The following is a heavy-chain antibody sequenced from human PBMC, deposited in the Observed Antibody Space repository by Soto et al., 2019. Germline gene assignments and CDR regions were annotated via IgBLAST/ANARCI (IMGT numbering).Heavy chain of an antibody. D-gene: IGHD3-16*01. J-gene: IGHJ6*02. CDR1: GFTFSSYG. CDR3: ARAEAGGYGTDV. CDR2: IWYDGSNK. Sequence: QVQLVESGGGVVQPGRSLKLSCAASGFTFSSYGMHWVRQAPGKGLEWVAVIWYDGSNKYYADSVKGRFTISRDNSKNTLYLQMNSLRAEDTAVYYCARAEAGGYGTDVWRQGTTFTVSS. V-gene: IGHV3-33*01.